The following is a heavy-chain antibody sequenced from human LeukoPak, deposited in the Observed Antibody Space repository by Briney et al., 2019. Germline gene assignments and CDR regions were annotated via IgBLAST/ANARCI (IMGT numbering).Heavy chain of an antibody. CDR1: GFTFSIYA. J-gene: IGHJ4*02. D-gene: IGHD5-18*01. Sequence: GGSLRLSCAASGFTFSIYAMHWVRQAPGKGLEWVAVISYDGSNKYYADSVKGRFTISGDNSKNTLYLQMNSLKNEDTAVYYCARARGYNYDCDYWGQGTLVTVSS. CDR3: ARARGYNYDCDY. CDR2: ISYDGSNK. V-gene: IGHV3-30*03.